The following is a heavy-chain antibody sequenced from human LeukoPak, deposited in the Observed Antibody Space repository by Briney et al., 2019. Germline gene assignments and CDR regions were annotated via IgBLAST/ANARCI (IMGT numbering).Heavy chain of an antibody. D-gene: IGHD3-16*01. CDR1: GFTFSDYY. CDR3: AWGGMAAFDS. Sequence: GGSLRLSCAASGFTFSDYYMSWIRQAPGKGLEWVAYISSSGNTRYYADSVKGRFTISRDNAKNSLYLQMNSLKAEDTAVYYCAWGGMAAFDSWGQGTLVTVSS. J-gene: IGHJ4*02. V-gene: IGHV3-11*04. CDR2: ISSSGNTR.